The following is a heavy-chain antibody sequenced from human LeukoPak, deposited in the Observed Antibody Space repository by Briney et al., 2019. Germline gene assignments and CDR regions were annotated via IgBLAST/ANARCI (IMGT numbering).Heavy chain of an antibody. CDR3: AREKQQLSTYFDY. J-gene: IGHJ4*02. Sequence: SETLSLTCTVSGGSVSRDNYSWSWIRQPPGKGLEWIGYIYYSGSTYYNPSLKSRVTISVDASENQFSLKLSSVTAADTAVYYCAREKQQLSTYFDYWGQGTLVTVSS. CDR2: IYYSGST. D-gene: IGHD6-13*01. V-gene: IGHV4-31*03. CDR1: GGSVSRDNYS.